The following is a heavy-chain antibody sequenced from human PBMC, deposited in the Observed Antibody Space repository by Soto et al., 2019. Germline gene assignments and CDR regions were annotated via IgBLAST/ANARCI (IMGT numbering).Heavy chain of an antibody. Sequence: ASVKVSCKASGYTFTSYDINWVRQATGQGLEWMGWMNPNSGNTGYAQKFQGRVTMTRNTSISTAYMELSSLRSEDTAVYYCARGEVVVPAASSPAGDYWGQGTLVTVSS. V-gene: IGHV1-8*01. CDR1: GYTFTSYD. D-gene: IGHD2-2*01. CDR2: MNPNSGNT. J-gene: IGHJ4*02. CDR3: ARGEVVVPAASSPAGDY.